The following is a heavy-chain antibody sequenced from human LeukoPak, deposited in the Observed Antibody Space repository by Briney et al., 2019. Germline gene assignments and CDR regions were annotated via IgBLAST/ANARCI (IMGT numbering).Heavy chain of an antibody. D-gene: IGHD1-1*01. CDR2: IYYSGST. V-gene: IGHV4-59*01. J-gene: IGHJ3*02. Sequence: PSETLSLTCTVSGGSISSYYWSWIRQPPGKGLEWIGYIYYSGSTNYNPSLKSRVTISVDTSKNQFSLKLSSVTAADTAVYYCARGLERRWVAFDIWGQGTMVTVSS. CDR3: ARGLERRWVAFDI. CDR1: GGSISSYY.